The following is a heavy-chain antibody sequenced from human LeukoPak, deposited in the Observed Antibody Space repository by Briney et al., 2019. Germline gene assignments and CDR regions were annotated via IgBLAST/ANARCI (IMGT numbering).Heavy chain of an antibody. D-gene: IGHD4-17*01. CDR2: IKQDGSEK. CDR1: EFTFSSYW. J-gene: IGHJ5*02. CDR3: ARAKYDYGDPVGWFDP. Sequence: GGSLRLSCAASEFTFSSYWMSWVRQAPGKGLEWVANIKQDGSEKYYVDSVKGRFTISRDNAKNSLYLKMNSLRAEDTAVYFCARAKYDYGDPVGWFDPWGQGTLVTVSS. V-gene: IGHV3-7*03.